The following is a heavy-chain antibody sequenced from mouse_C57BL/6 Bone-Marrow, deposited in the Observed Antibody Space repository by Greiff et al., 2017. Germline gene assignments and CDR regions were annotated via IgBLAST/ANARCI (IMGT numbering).Heavy chain of an antibody. Sequence: QVQLKQPGAELVRPGSSVKLSCKASGYTFTSYWMDWVKQRPGQGLEWIGNIYPSDSETHYNQKFKDKATLTVDKSSSTAYMQLSSLTSEDSAVYYCARHHYGSSMDYWGQGTSVTVSS. CDR3: ARHHYGSSMDY. J-gene: IGHJ4*01. D-gene: IGHD1-1*01. V-gene: IGHV1-61*01. CDR2: IYPSDSET. CDR1: GYTFTSYW.